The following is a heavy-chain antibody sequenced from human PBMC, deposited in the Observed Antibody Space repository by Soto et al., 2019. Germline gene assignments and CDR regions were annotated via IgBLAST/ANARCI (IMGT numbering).Heavy chain of an antibody. J-gene: IGHJ6*02. CDR1: GFTFSSYG. CDR2: IWYDGSNK. D-gene: IGHD2-2*01. CDR3: ARDQGYCSSTSCYGGYYGMDV. Sequence: QVQLVESGGGVVQPGRSLRLSCAASGFTFSSYGMHWVRQAPGKGLEWVAVIWYDGSNKYYADSVKGRFTISRDNSKNPLYLQMNSLRAEDRAVYYCARDQGYCSSTSCYGGYYGMDVWGQGTTFTVSS. V-gene: IGHV3-33*01.